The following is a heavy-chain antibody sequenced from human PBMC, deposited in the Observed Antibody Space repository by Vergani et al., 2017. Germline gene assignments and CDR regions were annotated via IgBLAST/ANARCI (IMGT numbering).Heavy chain of an antibody. Sequence: QVQLVQSGAEVKKPGASVKVSCKASGYPFTGYYMHWVRQAPGQGLEWMGWINPNSGGTNYAQKFQGWVTMTRDTSISTAYMELSRLGSDDTAVYYCARGDSLYSSSWYELWDYWGQGTLVTVSS. J-gene: IGHJ4*02. D-gene: IGHD6-13*01. V-gene: IGHV1-2*04. CDR3: ARGDSLYSSSWYELWDY. CDR2: INPNSGGT. CDR1: GYPFTGYY.